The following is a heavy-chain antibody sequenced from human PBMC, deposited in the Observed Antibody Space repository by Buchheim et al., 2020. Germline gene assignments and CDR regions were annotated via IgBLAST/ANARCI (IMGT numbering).Heavy chain of an antibody. D-gene: IGHD2-2*01. V-gene: IGHV4-34*01. CDR3: ARYLLGYCSSTSCYDYYYYYGMDV. Sequence: QVQLQQWGAGLLKPSETLSLTCAVYGGSFSGYYWSWIRQPPGQGLEWIGEINHSGSTNYTPSLKSRVPISVDTSKNQFSLKLSSVKAADTAVYYCARYLLGYCSSTSCYDYYYYYGMDVWGQGTT. J-gene: IGHJ6*02. CDR2: INHSGST. CDR1: GGSFSGYY.